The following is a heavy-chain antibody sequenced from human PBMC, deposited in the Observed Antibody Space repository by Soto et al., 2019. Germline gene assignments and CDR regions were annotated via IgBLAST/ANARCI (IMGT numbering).Heavy chain of an antibody. J-gene: IGHJ4*02. D-gene: IGHD1-26*01. CDR2: ISYDGSNK. CDR1: GFTFSSYG. CDR3: AKDSSLYSGSYYLAY. Sequence: GGSLRLSCAASGFTFSSYGMHWVRQAPGKGLEWVAVISYDGSNKYYADSVKGRFTISRDNSKNTLYLQMNSLRAEDTAVYYCAKDSSLYSGSYYLAYWGQGTLVTVSS. V-gene: IGHV3-30*18.